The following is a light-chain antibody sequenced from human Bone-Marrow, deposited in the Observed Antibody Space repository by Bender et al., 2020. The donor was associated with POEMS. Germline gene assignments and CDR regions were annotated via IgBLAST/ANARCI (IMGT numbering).Light chain of an antibody. J-gene: IGLJ2*01. V-gene: IGLV3-25*02. CDR3: QSAHSSGERVI. CDR2: KDT. Sequence: SDELTQPPSVSVSPGQTARITCSGDALPKQFGYWYQQKSGQAPVMVIYKDTERPSGIPERFSASSSGTIVTLTISGVQAEDEADYYCQSAHSSGERVIFGAGTKLTVL. CDR1: ALPKQF.